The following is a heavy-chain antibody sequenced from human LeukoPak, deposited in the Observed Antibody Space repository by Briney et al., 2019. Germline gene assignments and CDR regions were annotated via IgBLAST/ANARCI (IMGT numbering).Heavy chain of an antibody. CDR3: AREGYYGSGSPPSLYFDY. CDR2: TSSDLNVK. D-gene: IGHD3-10*01. V-gene: IGHV3-30-3*01. Sequence: GGSLRLSCAASGFTFRNYVIHWVRQAPSKGLEWVAVTSSDLNVKLYADSVKGRFTISRDNSRSTLYLQMNSLRPEDTAIYYCAREGYYGSGSPPSLYFDYWGQGTLVTVSS. CDR1: GFTFRNYV. J-gene: IGHJ4*02.